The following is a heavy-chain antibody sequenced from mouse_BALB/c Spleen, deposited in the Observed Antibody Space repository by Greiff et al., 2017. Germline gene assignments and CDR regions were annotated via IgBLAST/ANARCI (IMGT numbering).Heavy chain of an antibody. J-gene: IGHJ4*01. CDR3: ARGLWLRRAMDY. CDR2: ISDGGSYT. D-gene: IGHD2-2*01. CDR1: GFTFSDYY. Sequence: EVNVVESGGGLVKPGGSLKLSCAASGFTFSDYYMYWVRQTPEKRLEWVATISDGGSYTYYPDSVKGRFTISRDNAKNNLYLQMSSLKSEDTAMYYCARGLWLRRAMDYWGQGTSVTVSS. V-gene: IGHV5-4*02.